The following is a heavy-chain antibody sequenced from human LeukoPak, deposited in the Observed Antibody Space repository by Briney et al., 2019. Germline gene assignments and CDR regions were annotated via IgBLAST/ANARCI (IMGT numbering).Heavy chain of an antibody. CDR2: IYPGDFDT. CDR1: GYSFTSCW. J-gene: IGHJ4*02. D-gene: IGHD2-15*01. V-gene: IGHV5-51*01. CDR3: ARGEMRYCSGGYCYDY. Sequence: ESLKVSCKGPGYSFTSCWIGWVRLMPGKGLEWMGIIYPGDFDTRYSPSFQGQVTISADKSISTAYLQWSSLKASDTAMYYCARGEMRYCSGGYCYDYCGQGTLVTVSS.